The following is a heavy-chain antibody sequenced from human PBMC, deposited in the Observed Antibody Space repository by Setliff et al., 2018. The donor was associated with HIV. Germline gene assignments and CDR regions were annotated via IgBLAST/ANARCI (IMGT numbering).Heavy chain of an antibody. Sequence: KPSETLSLTCTVSGGSISSTNYFWGWIRQPPGKGLEWIGTIYYHGSTYYNPSLKSRVTISIDTSKNQFSLQLTSVTAADPAVYYCVNPSGAMGDFDSWGQGTLVTVS. D-gene: IGHD3-16*01. J-gene: IGHJ4*02. CDR2: IYYHGST. V-gene: IGHV4-39*01. CDR3: VNPSGAMGDFDS. CDR1: GGSISSTNYF.